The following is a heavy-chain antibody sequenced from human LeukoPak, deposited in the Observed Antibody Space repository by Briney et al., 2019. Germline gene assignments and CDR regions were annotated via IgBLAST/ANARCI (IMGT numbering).Heavy chain of an antibody. V-gene: IGHV3-7*01. CDR1: GFTFSSYW. CDR3: ARDTDIVVVPAARSESYYYGMDV. J-gene: IGHJ6*02. CDR2: IKQDGSEK. D-gene: IGHD2-2*01. Sequence: GGSLRLSCAASGFTFSSYWMSWVRQAPGKGLEWVANIKQDGSEKYYVDSVKGRFTISRDNAKNSLYLQMNSLRAEDTAVYHCARDTDIVVVPAARSESYYYGMDVWGQGTTVTVSS.